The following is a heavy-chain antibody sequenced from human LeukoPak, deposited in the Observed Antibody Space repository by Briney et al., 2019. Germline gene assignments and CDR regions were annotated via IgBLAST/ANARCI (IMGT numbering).Heavy chain of an antibody. Sequence: GGSLRLSCAASGFTFSSYAMSWVRQAPGKGLEWVSAISGSGGSTYYADSVKGRFTISRDNSKNTLYLQMSSLRAEDTAVYYCAKELYDFWSGYYRGGAFGIWGQGTMVTVSS. CDR1: GFTFSSYA. V-gene: IGHV3-23*01. CDR2: ISGSGGST. D-gene: IGHD3-3*01. J-gene: IGHJ3*02. CDR3: AKELYDFWSGYYRGGAFGI.